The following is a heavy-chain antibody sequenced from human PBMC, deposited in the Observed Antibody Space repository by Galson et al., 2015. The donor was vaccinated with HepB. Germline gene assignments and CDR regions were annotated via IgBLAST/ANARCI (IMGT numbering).Heavy chain of an antibody. V-gene: IGHV1-2*04. CDR1: GYTFTGYY. D-gene: IGHD3-10*01. Sequence: SVRVSCKASGYTFTGYYMHWVRQAPGQGLEWMGWINPNSGGTNYAQKFQGWVTMTRDPSISTAYMELSRLRSDDTAVYYCARGLKGGSGSYSIWWYFDLWGRGTLVTVSS. J-gene: IGHJ2*01. CDR3: ARGLKGGSGSYSIWWYFDL. CDR2: INPNSGGT.